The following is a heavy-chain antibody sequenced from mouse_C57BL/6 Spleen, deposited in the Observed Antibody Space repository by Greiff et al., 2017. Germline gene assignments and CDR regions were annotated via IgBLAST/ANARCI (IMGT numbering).Heavy chain of an antibody. D-gene: IGHD2-4*01. CDR1: GYPFTSSW. V-gene: IGHV1-53*01. Sequence: VQLQQPGTELVKPGASVKLSCKASGYPFTSSWLHWVKQRPGQGLEWIGNINPSNGGTNYNEKFKGKATLTVDKSSSTAYMQLSSLTSEDSAVYYCARGGVYYDYGFAYWGQGTLVTVSA. CDR2: INPSNGGT. J-gene: IGHJ3*01. CDR3: ARGGVYYDYGFAY.